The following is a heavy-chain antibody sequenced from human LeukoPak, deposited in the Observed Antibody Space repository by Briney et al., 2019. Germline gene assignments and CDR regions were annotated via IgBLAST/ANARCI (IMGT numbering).Heavy chain of an antibody. Sequence: GGSLRLSCAASGFTFSDYYMSWIRQAPGKGLEWVSYISSSGSTIYYADSVKGRFTISRDNAKNSLYLQMNSLRAEDTAVNYCAREARVELLGLSYYYMDVWGKGTTVTVSS. V-gene: IGHV3-11*04. J-gene: IGHJ6*03. CDR2: ISSSGSTI. CDR3: AREARVELLGLSYYYMDV. D-gene: IGHD1-26*01. CDR1: GFTFSDYY.